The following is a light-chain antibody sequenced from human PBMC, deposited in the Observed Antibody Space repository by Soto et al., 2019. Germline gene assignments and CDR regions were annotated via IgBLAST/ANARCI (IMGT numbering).Light chain of an antibody. J-gene: IGLJ1*01. CDR3: STYGGRSNV. CDR1: SGDVDAFDY. V-gene: IGLV2-14*01. Sequence: QSVLTQPAAVSGSPGQSITISCTGTSGDVDAFDYVSWYQQHPGKAPKLMIFEVSDRPSGVSDRFSGSKSGSTASLTVSGLQAEDEADYYGSTYGGRSNVFGTWPQVTV. CDR2: EVS.